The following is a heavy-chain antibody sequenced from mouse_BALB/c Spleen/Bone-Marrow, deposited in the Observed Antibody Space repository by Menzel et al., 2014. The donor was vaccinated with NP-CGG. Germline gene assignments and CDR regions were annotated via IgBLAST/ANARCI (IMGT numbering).Heavy chain of an antibody. CDR3: ARWEYYAMDY. CDR1: GFNIKDTY. J-gene: IGHJ4*01. D-gene: IGHD4-1*01. CDR2: IDPANGNT. V-gene: IGHV14-3*02. Sequence: VQLQQSGAELVKPGASVKLSCTASGFNIKDTYMHWVKQGPEQGLEWIGRIDPANGNTKYDPKFQGKATITADTSSNTAYLQRSSLTSEDTAVYYCARWEYYAMDYWGQGTSVTVSS.